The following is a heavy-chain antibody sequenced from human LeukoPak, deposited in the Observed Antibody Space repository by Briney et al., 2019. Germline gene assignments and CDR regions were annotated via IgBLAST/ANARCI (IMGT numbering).Heavy chain of an antibody. J-gene: IGHJ4*02. V-gene: IGHV1-46*01. CDR1: GYTFTSYY. CDR2: INPSGGST. Sequence: ASVKVSCKASGYTFTSYYMHWVRQAPGQGLEWMGIINPSGGSTSYAQKFQGRVTMTRDMSTSTVYMELSSLRSEDTAVYYCARDRQQLGWDYWGQGTLVTVSS. D-gene: IGHD6-13*01. CDR3: ARDRQQLGWDY.